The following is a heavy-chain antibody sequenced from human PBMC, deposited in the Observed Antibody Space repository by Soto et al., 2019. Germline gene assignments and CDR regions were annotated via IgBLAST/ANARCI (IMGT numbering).Heavy chain of an antibody. D-gene: IGHD4-4*01. CDR2: IYYSGST. CDR3: ARGSTVTDYYYYGMDV. Sequence: SETLSLTCTVSGGSISSYYWSWIRQPPGKGLEWIGYIYYSGSTYYNPSLKRRVAISVDTSKNQFSLKLRSVTAADTAVYYCARGSTVTDYYYYGMDVWGQGTTVTVSS. CDR1: GGSISSYY. J-gene: IGHJ6*02. V-gene: IGHV4-59*01.